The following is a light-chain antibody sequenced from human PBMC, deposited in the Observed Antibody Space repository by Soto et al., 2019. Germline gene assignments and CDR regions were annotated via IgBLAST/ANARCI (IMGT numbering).Light chain of an antibody. J-gene: IGKJ1*01. CDR1: QSVSSR. CDR3: HQYNNLWT. Sequence: EIVMTQSPATLSVSPGERVTLSCRASQSVSSRLAWYHQKPGQSPRLLIYGASTRATGIPARFSGSGSGTEFTLTISSLQSEDFGLYYCHQYNNLWTFGQGTKV. CDR2: GAS. V-gene: IGKV3-15*01.